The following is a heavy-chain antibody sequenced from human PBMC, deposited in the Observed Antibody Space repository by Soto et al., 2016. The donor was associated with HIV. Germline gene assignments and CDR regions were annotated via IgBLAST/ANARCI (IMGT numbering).Heavy chain of an antibody. CDR2: INPNSGRT. Sequence: QVQLVQSGAEVKKSGASVKVSCKASGYTFTNYYIHWVRQAPGQGLEWMGWINPNSGRTKFAQKFQGRATLTRDTSISTAYMDLSSLRSDDTAVYYCARGGYYGSGPTYMDVWGKGTTVTVSS. J-gene: IGHJ6*03. CDR1: GYTFTNYY. V-gene: IGHV1-2*02. D-gene: IGHD3-10*01. CDR3: ARGGYYGSGPTYMDV.